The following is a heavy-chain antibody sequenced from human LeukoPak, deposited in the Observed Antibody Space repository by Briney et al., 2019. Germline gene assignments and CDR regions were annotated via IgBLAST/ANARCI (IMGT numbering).Heavy chain of an antibody. CDR2: ISAYNGNT. V-gene: IGHV1-18*01. J-gene: IGHJ5*02. Sequence: ASVKVSCKASGYTFATYDITWVRQAPGQGLEWMGWISAYNGNTNYAQKLQGRVTMTTDTSTSTAYMELRSLRSDDTAVYYCARDRWITMVRGVINNWFDPWGQGTLVTVSS. CDR3: ARDRWITMVRGVINNWFDP. D-gene: IGHD3-10*01. CDR1: GYTFATYD.